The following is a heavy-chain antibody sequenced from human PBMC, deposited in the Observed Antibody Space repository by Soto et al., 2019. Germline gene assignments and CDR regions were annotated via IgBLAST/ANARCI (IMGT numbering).Heavy chain of an antibody. CDR2: IGTSGKTI. V-gene: IGHV3-48*03. CDR1: GFTFSSYA. CDR3: ARDPAIYSGKFDYGLDV. J-gene: IGHJ6*02. D-gene: IGHD4-4*01. Sequence: GGSLRLSCAASGFTFSSYAMSWVRQAPGKGLEWVSYIGTSGKTIYYADSVRGRFTISRDNAKNSLYLQMNSLRAEDTAVYFCARDPAIYSGKFDYGLDVWGRGTTVTVSS.